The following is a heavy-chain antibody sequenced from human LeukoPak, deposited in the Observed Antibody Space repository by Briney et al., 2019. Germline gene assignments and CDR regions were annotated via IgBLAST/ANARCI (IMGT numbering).Heavy chain of an antibody. Sequence: ASVKVSCKASGYIFSDYTIHWVRQAPGQRLEWMGGINGDNGNTKYSQELRGRVTFTRDSSATTAYMEVTSLRSEDMAVYYCAREVSSVGANYFDFWGQGTLVTVSS. D-gene: IGHD3-10*01. CDR1: GYIFSDYT. CDR3: AREVSSVGANYFDF. CDR2: INGDNGNT. V-gene: IGHV1-3*03. J-gene: IGHJ4*02.